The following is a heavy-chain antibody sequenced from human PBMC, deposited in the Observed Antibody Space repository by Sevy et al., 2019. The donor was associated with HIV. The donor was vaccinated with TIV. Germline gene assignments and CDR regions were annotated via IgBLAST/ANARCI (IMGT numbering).Heavy chain of an antibody. CDR2: IWFDGSNT. CDR3: GRDLEFYDYGDYGPAFMPDY. J-gene: IGHJ4*02. V-gene: IGHV3-33*01. CDR1: GFTFSTYG. D-gene: IGHD4-17*01. Sequence: GGSLRLSCAASGFTFSTYGMHWVRQAPGRGLEWVAVIWFDGSNTYYADSVKGRFTISRDIAKNTLHLQMYSLRAEDTAVYYCGRDLEFYDYGDYGPAFMPDYWGQGTLVTVSS.